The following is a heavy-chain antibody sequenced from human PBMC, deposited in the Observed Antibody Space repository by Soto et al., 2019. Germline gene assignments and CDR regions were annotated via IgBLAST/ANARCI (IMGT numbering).Heavy chain of an antibody. CDR2: IYYSGST. CDR1: GGSISSGGYY. J-gene: IGHJ5*02. Sequence: QVQLQESGPGLVKPSQTLSLTCTVSGGSISSGGYYWSWIRQHPGKGLEWIGYIYYSGSTYYNPSLKTRVTISVDTTKTQFSLKLSSVTAADTAVYYCARVVGLDFWSGYSNWFDPWGQGTLVTVSS. D-gene: IGHD3-3*01. CDR3: ARVVGLDFWSGYSNWFDP. V-gene: IGHV4-31*03.